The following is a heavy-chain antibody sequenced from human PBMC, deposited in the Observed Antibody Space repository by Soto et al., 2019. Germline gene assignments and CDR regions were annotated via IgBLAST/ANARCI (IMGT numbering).Heavy chain of an antibody. Sequence: SETLSLTCTVSGGSISSSSYYWGWIRQPPGKGLEWIGSIYYSGSTYYNPSLKSRVTISVDTSKNQFSLKLSSVTAADTAVYYCARLSIVVVDYWGQGTLVTVSS. CDR1: GGSISSSSYY. J-gene: IGHJ4*02. CDR2: IYYSGST. V-gene: IGHV4-39*01. D-gene: IGHD2-15*01. CDR3: ARLSIVVVDY.